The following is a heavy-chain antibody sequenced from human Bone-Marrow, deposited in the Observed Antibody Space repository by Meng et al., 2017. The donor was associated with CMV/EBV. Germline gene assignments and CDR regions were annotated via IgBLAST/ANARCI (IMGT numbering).Heavy chain of an antibody. V-gene: IGHV4-4*02. CDR1: GVSIRTSTS. D-gene: IGHD3-10*01. CDR2: IYHSGST. J-gene: IGHJ5*02. Sequence: SGVSIRTSTSLSCVRPPPARGLELIGEIYHSGSTNSTPSLKSRVAISVDKSKTPFSLPLSSVTAADTAVYYCARPVRGVISSAWFDPWGQGTLVTVSS. CDR3: ARPVRGVISSAWFDP.